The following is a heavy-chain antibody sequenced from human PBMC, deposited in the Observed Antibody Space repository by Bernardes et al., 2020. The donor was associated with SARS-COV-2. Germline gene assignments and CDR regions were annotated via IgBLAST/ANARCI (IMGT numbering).Heavy chain of an antibody. J-gene: IGHJ3*02. CDR2: IHPNTGDT. CDR1: GYSFTGYY. V-gene: IGHV1-2*02. Sequence: ASVKVSCKASGYSFTGYYMHWVRQAPGQGLEWMGWIHPNTGDTNYVQNFQGRVTMTRDTSTSTAYMELSRLMSDDTAVYYCAAVTWSQRDGFDIWGQGTMVTVSS. D-gene: IGHD1-26*01. CDR3: AAVTWSQRDGFDI.